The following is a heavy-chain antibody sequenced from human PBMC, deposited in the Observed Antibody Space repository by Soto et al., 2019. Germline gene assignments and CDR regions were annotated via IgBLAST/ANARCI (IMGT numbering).Heavy chain of an antibody. Sequence: PGGSLRLSCAASGFTFSSYAMSWVRQAPGKGLEWVSAISGSGGSTYYADSVKGRFTISRDNSKNTLYLQMNSLRAEDTAVYYCARDSPSATTSYYHYYGMDVWGQGPTVTVS. CDR1: GFTFSSYA. V-gene: IGHV3-23*01. D-gene: IGHD4-17*01. CDR3: ARDSPSATTSYYHYYGMDV. CDR2: ISGSGGST. J-gene: IGHJ6*02.